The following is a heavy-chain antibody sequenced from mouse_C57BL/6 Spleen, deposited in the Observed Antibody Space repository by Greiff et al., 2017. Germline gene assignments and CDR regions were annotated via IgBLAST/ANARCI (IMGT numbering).Heavy chain of an antibody. J-gene: IGHJ1*03. CDR3: ARIREGYFDV. V-gene: IGHV1-64*01. D-gene: IGHD1-1*01. Sequence: VQLQQSGAELVKPGASVKLSCKASGYTFTSYWMHWVKQRPGQGLEWIGMIHPNSGSTNYNEKFKSKATLTVDKSSSTAYMQLSSLTSEDSAVYYCARIREGYFDVWGTGTTVTVSS. CDR1: GYTFTSYW. CDR2: IHPNSGST.